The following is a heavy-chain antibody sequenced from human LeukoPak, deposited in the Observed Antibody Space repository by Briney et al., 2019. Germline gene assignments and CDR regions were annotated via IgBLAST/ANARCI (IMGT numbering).Heavy chain of an antibody. CDR3: ARDRYSSSWFLFDY. D-gene: IGHD6-13*01. Sequence: ASVKVSCKASGYTFTGYYMHWVRQAPGQGLEWMGWINPNSGGTNCAQKFQGRVTMTRDTSISTAYMELSRLRSDDTAVYYCARDRYSSSWFLFDYWGQGTLVTVSS. V-gene: IGHV1-2*02. CDR1: GYTFTGYY. J-gene: IGHJ4*02. CDR2: INPNSGGT.